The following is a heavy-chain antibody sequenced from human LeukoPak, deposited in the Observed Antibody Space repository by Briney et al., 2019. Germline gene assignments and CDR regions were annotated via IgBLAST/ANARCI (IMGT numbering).Heavy chain of an antibody. CDR1: GFTLSGYW. V-gene: IGHV3-7*01. J-gene: IGHJ2*01. CDR2: INQDGSQT. Sequence: AGGSLRLSCAASGFTLSGYWMHCVRQAPGRGLEWVANINQDGSQTYYLGSVKGRFTISRDNAKDSLYLQMNSLRVDDTAVYYCARRYFDLWGRGTLVSVSS. CDR3: ARRYFDL.